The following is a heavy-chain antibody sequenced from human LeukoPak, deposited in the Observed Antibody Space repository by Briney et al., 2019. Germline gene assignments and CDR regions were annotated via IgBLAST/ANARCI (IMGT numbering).Heavy chain of an antibody. V-gene: IGHV3-74*01. CDR3: ARDQRGYNHMDV. Sequence: GGSLRLSCAASGFTFTHYWMNWVRHAPGKGLVWVSRIKGDGSDKGYADSVKGRFTISRDNSKNTLYLQMNSLRDEDTAVYYFARDQRGYNHMDVWGKGTTVTVSS. D-gene: IGHD1-14*01. CDR1: GFTFTHYW. CDR2: IKGDGSDK. J-gene: IGHJ6*03.